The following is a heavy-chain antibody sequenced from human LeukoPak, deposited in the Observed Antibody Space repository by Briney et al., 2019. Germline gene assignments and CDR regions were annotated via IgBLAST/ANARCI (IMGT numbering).Heavy chain of an antibody. V-gene: IGHV4-39*02. CDR1: GGSISSSSYY. Sequence: SETLSLTCTVSGGSISSSSYYWGWIRQPPGKGLEWIGSIYYSGSTYYNPSLKSRVTISVDTSKNQFSLKLSSVTAADTAVYYCARDRLPTYYDILTGYFGAFDIWGQGTMVTVSS. CDR3: ARDRLPTYYDILTGYFGAFDI. D-gene: IGHD3-9*01. CDR2: IYYSGST. J-gene: IGHJ3*02.